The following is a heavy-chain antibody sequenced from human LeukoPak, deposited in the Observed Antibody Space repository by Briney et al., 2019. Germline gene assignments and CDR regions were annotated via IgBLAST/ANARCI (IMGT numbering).Heavy chain of an antibody. J-gene: IGHJ2*01. CDR2: ISSSSSTI. Sequence: PGGSLRLSCAASGFTFSSYSMNWVRQAPGKGLEWVSYISSSSSTIYYADSVKGRFTISRDNAKNSLYLQMNSLRSEDTAVYYCATGGLGEMATIRHWYFDLWGRGTLVTVSS. CDR3: ATGGLGEMATIRHWYFDL. V-gene: IGHV3-48*04. D-gene: IGHD5-24*01. CDR1: GFTFSSYS.